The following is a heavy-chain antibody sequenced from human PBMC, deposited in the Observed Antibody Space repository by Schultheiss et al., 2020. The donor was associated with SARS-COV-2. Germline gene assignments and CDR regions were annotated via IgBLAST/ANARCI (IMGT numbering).Heavy chain of an antibody. V-gene: IGHV3-23*01. J-gene: IGHJ6*02. CDR1: GFRFSDHY. D-gene: IGHD1-26*01. CDR3: AKVKGGPYYYGMDV. CDR2: ISYSSGSA. Sequence: GGSLRLSCAPSGFRFSDHYMDWVRQAPGKGLDWVSSISYSSGSAYYADSVKGRFSISRDNSKNTLYLEMNSLRAEDTAVYYCAKVKGGPYYYGMDVWGQGTTVTVSS.